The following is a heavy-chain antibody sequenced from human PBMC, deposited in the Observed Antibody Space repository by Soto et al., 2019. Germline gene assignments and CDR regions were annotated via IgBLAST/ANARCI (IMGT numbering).Heavy chain of an antibody. CDR2: IIPILGIA. CDR1: GGTFSSYT. D-gene: IGHD6-13*01. V-gene: IGHV1-69*02. Sequence: ASVKVSCKASGGTFSSYTLNWVRQAPGQRLEWMGRIIPILGIANHAQKFQGRVTITADKSTSTAYMELSSLRSEDTAVYYCARVLKSIAAAGRYYYYYMDVWGKGTTVTVSS. J-gene: IGHJ6*03. CDR3: ARVLKSIAAAGRYYYYYMDV.